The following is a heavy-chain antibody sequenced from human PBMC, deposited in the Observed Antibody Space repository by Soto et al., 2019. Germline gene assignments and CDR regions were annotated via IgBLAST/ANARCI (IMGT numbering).Heavy chain of an antibody. V-gene: IGHV3-15*01. D-gene: IGHD4-17*01. Sequence: VSLRLSCAASGFTFSNAWMSWVRQAPGKGLEWVGRIKSKTDGGTTDYAAPVKGRFTISRDDSKNTLYLQMNSLKTEDTAVYYCTTDDYGGNSAFDYWGQGTLVTVSS. CDR1: GFTFSNAW. CDR2: IKSKTDGGTT. CDR3: TTDDYGGNSAFDY. J-gene: IGHJ4*02.